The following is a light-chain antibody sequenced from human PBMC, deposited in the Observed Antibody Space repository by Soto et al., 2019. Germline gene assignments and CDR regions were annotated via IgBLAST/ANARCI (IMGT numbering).Light chain of an antibody. J-gene: IGKJ1*01. Sequence: DIQMTQSPSSLSASVGDRVTITCRASQSISSYLNWYQQKPGKAPKLLIYDVSSLENGVPSRFSGSGSGKDFRLATSTLPPDDFATYYCQQYNSYPWTLGQGNQV. CDR3: QQYNSYPWT. V-gene: IGKV1-5*01. CDR1: QSISSY. CDR2: DVS.